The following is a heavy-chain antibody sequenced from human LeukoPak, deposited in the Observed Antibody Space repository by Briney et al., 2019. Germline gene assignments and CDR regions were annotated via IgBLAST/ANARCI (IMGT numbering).Heavy chain of an antibody. CDR2: INSDGIST. CDR1: EFTFSNYW. CDR3: ARDVGNFDY. V-gene: IGHV3-74*01. J-gene: IGHJ4*02. Sequence: GGSLRLSCAASEFTFSNYWMHWVRQAPGKGLVWVSRINSDGISTGYADSVKGRFTVSRDNAKKTLYLQMNSLRAEDTAVYYCARDVGNFDYWGQGTLVTVSS.